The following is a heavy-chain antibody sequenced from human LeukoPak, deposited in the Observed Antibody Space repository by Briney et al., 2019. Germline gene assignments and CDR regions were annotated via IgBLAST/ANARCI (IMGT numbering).Heavy chain of an antibody. CDR3: ARDGSGSYVDY. CDR2: VFYSGGT. Sequence: SETLSLTCTLSGGSTTGYFWSWIPQPPGKGLEWIGYVFYSGGTLYNPSLESRVTISVDTSKTHFSLELTSVTAADTAVYYCARDGSGSYVDYWGQGTLVTVSS. J-gene: IGHJ4*02. D-gene: IGHD1-26*01. V-gene: IGHV4-59*12. CDR1: GGSTTGYF.